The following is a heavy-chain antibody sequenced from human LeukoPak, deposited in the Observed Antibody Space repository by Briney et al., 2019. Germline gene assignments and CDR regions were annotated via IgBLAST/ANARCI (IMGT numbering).Heavy chain of an antibody. CDR1: GGSTRRYY. D-gene: IGHD4-17*01. J-gene: IGHJ4*02. V-gene: IGHV4-59*01. Sequence: PSETLSLTCSLSGGSTRRYYWNWIPDPPRKGLEWIGYIYYSGSANYNPSLKSRVTISLDTSKNQFSLTLSSVTAADTAVYYCATNSDYGDPFDYWGEGTLVTVSS. CDR3: ATNSDYGDPFDY. CDR2: IYYSGSA.